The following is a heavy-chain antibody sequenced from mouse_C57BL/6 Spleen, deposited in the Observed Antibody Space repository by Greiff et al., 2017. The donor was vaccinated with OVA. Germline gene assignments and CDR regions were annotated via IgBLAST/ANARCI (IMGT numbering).Heavy chain of an antibody. J-gene: IGHJ2*01. CDR3: ARDGGYDFDY. CDR1: GYSITSGYY. V-gene: IGHV3-6*01. CDR2: ISYDGSN. Sequence: EVQLQQSGPGLVKPSQSLSLTCSVTGYSITSGYYWNWIRQFPGNKLEWMGYISYDGSNNYNPSLKNRISITRDTSKNQFFLKLNSVTTEDTATYYCARDGGYDFDYWGQGTTLTVSS. D-gene: IGHD2-2*01.